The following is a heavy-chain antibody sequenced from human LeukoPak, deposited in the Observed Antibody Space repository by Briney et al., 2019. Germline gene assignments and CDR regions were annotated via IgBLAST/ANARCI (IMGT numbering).Heavy chain of an antibody. CDR1: GFTFSSYA. V-gene: IGHV3-23*01. Sequence: SGGSLRLSCAASGFTFSSYAMSWVRQAPGKGLEWVPAISGSGGSTYYADSVKGRFTISRDNSKNALYLQMNSLRAEDTAVYYCAKDPDPLTQFDYWGQGTLVTVSS. CDR2: ISGSGGST. CDR3: AKDPDPLTQFDY. J-gene: IGHJ4*02.